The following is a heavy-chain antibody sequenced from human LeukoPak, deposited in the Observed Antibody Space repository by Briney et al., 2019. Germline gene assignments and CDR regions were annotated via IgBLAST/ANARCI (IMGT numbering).Heavy chain of an antibody. J-gene: IGHJ6*03. D-gene: IGHD1/OR15-1a*01. CDR2: IIPIFGTA. Sequence: SVKVSCKASGYTFTSYGISWVRQAPGQGLEWMGGIIPIFGTANYAQKFQGRVTITADESTSTAYMELSSLRSEDTAVYYCARTLSEQTDTYYYYYYYMDVWGKGTTVTISS. V-gene: IGHV1-69*13. CDR3: ARTLSEQTDTYYYYYYYMDV. CDR1: GYTFTSYG.